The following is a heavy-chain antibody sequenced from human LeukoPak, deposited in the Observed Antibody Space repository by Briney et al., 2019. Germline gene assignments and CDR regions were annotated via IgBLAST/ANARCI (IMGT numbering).Heavy chain of an antibody. Sequence: SETPSLTCAVSGYSITSGYYWGWIRQPPGKGLEWIGSIYHSGSTYYNPSLKTRVTISVDTSKNQFSLKLSSVTAADTAVYYCARLYLRDHCSSTSCYGLYFDYWGQGTLVTVSS. CDR1: GYSITSGYY. J-gene: IGHJ4*02. CDR2: IYHSGST. V-gene: IGHV4-38-2*01. CDR3: ARLYLRDHCSSTSCYGLYFDY. D-gene: IGHD2-2*01.